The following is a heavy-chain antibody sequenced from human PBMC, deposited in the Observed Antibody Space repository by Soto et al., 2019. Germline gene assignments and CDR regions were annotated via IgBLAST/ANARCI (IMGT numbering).Heavy chain of an antibody. CDR1: GFPFSSYA. J-gene: IGHJ6*02. D-gene: IGHD2-21*02. V-gene: IGHV3-33*01. Sequence: QVQLVESGGGVVQPGRSLRVSCAASGFPFSSYAMHWVRQAPGKGLEWVAAIWYAGSNKDHADSVKGRFTISRENAKNTLYLQRNSLRAEETAGYYGAREGGGLANCGGDCDGYYYYGMDGWGQGTTVTVSS. CDR3: AREGGGLANCGGDCDGYYYYGMDG. CDR2: IWYAGSNK.